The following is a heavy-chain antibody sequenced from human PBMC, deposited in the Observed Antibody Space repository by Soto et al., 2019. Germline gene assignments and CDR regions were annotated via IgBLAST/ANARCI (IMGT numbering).Heavy chain of an antibody. CDR2: INPNSGGT. V-gene: IGHV1-2*04. D-gene: IGHD6-13*01. J-gene: IGHJ6*02. CDR3: ARDLSRLNRNESGYSSSWYSGGEGMDV. Sequence: GASVKVSCKASGYTFTGYYMHWVRQAPGQGLEWMGWINPNSGGTNYAQKFQGWVTMTRDTSISTAYMELSRLRSDDTAVYYCARDLSRLNRNESGYSSSWYSGGEGMDVWGQGTTVTVSS. CDR1: GYTFTGYY.